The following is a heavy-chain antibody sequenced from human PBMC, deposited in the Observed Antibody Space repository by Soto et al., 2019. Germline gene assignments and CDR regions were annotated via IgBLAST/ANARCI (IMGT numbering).Heavy chain of an antibody. V-gene: IGHV1-18*04. CDR2: ISAYNGNT. J-gene: IGHJ6*02. CDR1: GYTFTSYG. Sequence: ASVKVSCKASGYTFTSYGISWVRQAPGQGLEWMGWISAYNGNTNYAQKLQGRVTMTTDTSTSTAYMELRSLRSDDTAVYYCAREPKGYCSSNSCSKTPYYYYGMDVWGQGTTVTVYS. D-gene: IGHD2-2*01. CDR3: AREPKGYCSSNSCSKTPYYYYGMDV.